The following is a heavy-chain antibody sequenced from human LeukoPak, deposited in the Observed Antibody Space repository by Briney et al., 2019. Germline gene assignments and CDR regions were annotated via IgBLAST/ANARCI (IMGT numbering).Heavy chain of an antibody. CDR1: GFTLSSYR. D-gene: IGHD3-22*01. CDR2: ISSSSSTI. Sequence: QTGGSLRLSCAASGFTLSSYRMNWVRQAPGKGLEWVSYISSSSSTIYYADSVKGRFTISRDNAKNSLYLQMNSLRAEDTALYYCARRGYYDYSGFDYWGQGTLVTVSS. V-gene: IGHV3-48*01. J-gene: IGHJ4*02. CDR3: ARRGYYDYSGFDY.